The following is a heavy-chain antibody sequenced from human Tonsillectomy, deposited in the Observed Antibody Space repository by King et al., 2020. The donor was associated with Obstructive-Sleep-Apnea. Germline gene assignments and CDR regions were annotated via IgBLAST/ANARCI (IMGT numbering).Heavy chain of an antibody. V-gene: IGHV5-51*01. Sequence: QLVQSGAEVKKPGESLKISCKGSGYSFTSYWIGWVRQMPGKGLEWMGLIYPGDSDTRYSPSFQGQVTISADKSISTAYLQWSSLKASDTAMYYCARIYCSSTSCQADYYDGMDVGGQGTTVTVSS. CDR1: GYSFTSYW. D-gene: IGHD2-2*01. CDR2: IYPGDSDT. J-gene: IGHJ6*02. CDR3: ARIYCSSTSCQADYYDGMDV.